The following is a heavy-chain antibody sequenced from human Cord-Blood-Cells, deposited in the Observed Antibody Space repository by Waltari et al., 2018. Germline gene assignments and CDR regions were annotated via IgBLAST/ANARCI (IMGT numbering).Heavy chain of an antibody. CDR3: AGKYSSAHAEYFQH. D-gene: IGHD6-19*01. Sequence: QVQLVQSGAEVKKPGASVKVSCKASGYTFTSYAMHWVRQAPGQRLEWMGWINAGNGNTKYSQKFQGRVTITRDTSASTAYMELSSLRSEDTAVYYCAGKYSSAHAEYFQHWGQGTLVTVSS. CDR2: INAGNGNT. J-gene: IGHJ1*01. CDR1: GYTFTSYA. V-gene: IGHV1-3*01.